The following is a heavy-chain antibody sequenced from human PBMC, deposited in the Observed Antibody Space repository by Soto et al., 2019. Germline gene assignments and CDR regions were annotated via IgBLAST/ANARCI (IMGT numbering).Heavy chain of an antibody. D-gene: IGHD3-10*01. Sequence: QVQLVESGGGVVQPGRSLRLSCATSGFTYGHFGMHWARQAPGKGLEWVAVIWHDRSKKFYADSVKGRFAISRDDSKKTSDLQMNSLRVEDTAMYYCARDAYGTAGQGGAFDIWGQGTVVIVSS. J-gene: IGHJ3*02. CDR3: ARDAYGTAGQGGAFDI. V-gene: IGHV3-33*01. CDR2: IWHDRSKK. CDR1: GFTYGHFG.